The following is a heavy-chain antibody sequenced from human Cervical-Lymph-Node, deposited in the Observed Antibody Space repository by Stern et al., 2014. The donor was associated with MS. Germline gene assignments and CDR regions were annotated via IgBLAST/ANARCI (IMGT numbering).Heavy chain of an antibody. CDR1: GDTFTSYY. J-gene: IGHJ6*02. Sequence: QVQLGQSGAEVKKPVASVKVSCKASGDTFTSYYMHWVRQAPGKGLEWMGIIHPSGGSTSYAQKFQGRVTMTRDTSTSTVYMELSSLRSEDTAVYYCASSWDYYYGMDVWGQGTTVTVSS. CDR2: IHPSGGST. CDR3: ASSWDYYYGMDV. D-gene: IGHD6-13*01. V-gene: IGHV1-46*01.